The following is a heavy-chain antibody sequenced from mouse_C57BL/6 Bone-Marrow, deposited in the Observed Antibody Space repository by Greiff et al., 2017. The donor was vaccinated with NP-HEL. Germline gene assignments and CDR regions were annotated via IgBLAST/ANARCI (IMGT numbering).Heavy chain of an antibody. Sequence: QVQLQQSGPELVKPGASVKISCKASGYAFSSSWMNWVKQRPGKGLEWIGRIYPGDGDTNYNGKFKGKATLTADKSSSTAYMQLSSLTSEDSAVYFCARNSFGYWGQGTTLAVSS. CDR2: IYPGDGDT. V-gene: IGHV1-82*01. J-gene: IGHJ2*01. CDR3: ARNSFGY. CDR1: GYAFSSSW.